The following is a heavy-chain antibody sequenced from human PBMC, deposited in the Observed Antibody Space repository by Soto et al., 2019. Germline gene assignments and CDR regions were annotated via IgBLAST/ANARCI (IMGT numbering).Heavy chain of an antibody. V-gene: IGHV1-69*01. CDR1: GCTFSSYA. J-gene: IGHJ4*02. CDR3: AREGGGYSYGLSYFDY. CDR2: IIPIFGTA. D-gene: IGHD5-18*01. Sequence: QVQLVQSGAEVKKPGSSVKVSCKASGCTFSSYAISWVRQAPGQGLEWMGGIIPIFGTANYAQKFQGRVTITADESTSTAYMELSSLRSEDTAVYYCAREGGGYSYGLSYFDYWGQGTLVTVSS.